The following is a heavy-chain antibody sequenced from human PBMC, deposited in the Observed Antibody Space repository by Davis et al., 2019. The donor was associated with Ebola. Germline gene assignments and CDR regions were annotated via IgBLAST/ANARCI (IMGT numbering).Heavy chain of an antibody. CDR1: GGSIRSSTYY. Sequence: PSETLSLTCTVSGGSIRSSTYYWGWIRQHPGKGLEWIGYIYYSGSTYYNPSLKSQVTISVDTSKNQFSLKLSSVTAADTAVYYCARVRVGTYDIPIWGQGTMVTVSS. V-gene: IGHV4-31*01. CDR3: ARVRVGTYDIPI. D-gene: IGHD3-9*01. J-gene: IGHJ3*02. CDR2: IYYSGST.